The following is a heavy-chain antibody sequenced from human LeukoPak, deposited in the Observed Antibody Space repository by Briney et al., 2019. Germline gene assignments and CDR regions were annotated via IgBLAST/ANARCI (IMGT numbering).Heavy chain of an antibody. CDR1: GFTVSSNY. J-gene: IGHJ6*03. CDR3: ARASFWSGYQRDSWYMDV. D-gene: IGHD3-3*01. Sequence: PGGSLRLSCAASGFTVSSNYMTWVRQAPGKELEWVSVIYSGGSTYYADSVKGRFTISRDNSEKTLYLHMNSLRAEDTAVYYCARASFWSGYQRDSWYMDVWGKGTTVTVSS. V-gene: IGHV3-66*02. CDR2: IYSGGST.